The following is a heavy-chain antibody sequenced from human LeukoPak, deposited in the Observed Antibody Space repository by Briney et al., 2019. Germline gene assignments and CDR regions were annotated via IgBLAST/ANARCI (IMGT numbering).Heavy chain of an antibody. CDR2: ISSSSSYI. D-gene: IGHD3-10*01. J-gene: IGHJ1*01. Sequence: PGGSLRLSCAASGFTFSSYSMNWVRQAPGKGLEWVSSISSSSSYIYYADSVKGRFTISRDNAKNSLYLQMNSLRAEDTAVYYCARDYGPLNAEYFQHWGQGTLVTVSS. CDR3: ARDYGPLNAEYFQH. V-gene: IGHV3-21*01. CDR1: GFTFSSYS.